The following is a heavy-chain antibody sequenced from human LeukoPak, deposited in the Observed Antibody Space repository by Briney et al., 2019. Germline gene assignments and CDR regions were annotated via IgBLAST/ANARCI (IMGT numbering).Heavy chain of an antibody. CDR1: GGSISSHF. CDR2: IYYSGST. V-gene: IGHV4-59*11. J-gene: IGHJ4*02. CDR3: ARFSAAPVYYFDS. Sequence: KASETLSLTCTVSGGSISSHFWSWIRQPPGKGLEWIGYIYYSGSTSYSPSLKSRVTISLDTSRKRFSLNLSSLTAADTDVYFCARFSAAPVYYFDSWGQGTLVTVSS. D-gene: IGHD6-13*01.